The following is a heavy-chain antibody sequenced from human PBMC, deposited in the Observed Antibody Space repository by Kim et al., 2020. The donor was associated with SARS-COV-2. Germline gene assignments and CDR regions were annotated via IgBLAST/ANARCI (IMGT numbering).Heavy chain of an antibody. CDR1: GYSFTSYW. J-gene: IGHJ4*02. CDR2: IYPGDSDT. V-gene: IGHV5-51*01. D-gene: IGHD3-22*01. Sequence: GESLKISCKGSGYSFTSYWIGWVRQMPGKGLEWMGIIYPGDSDTRYSPSFQGQVTISADKSISTAYLQWSSLKASDTAMYYCARMGKGTMIVVVAYDYWGQGTLVTVSS. CDR3: ARMGKGTMIVVVAYDY.